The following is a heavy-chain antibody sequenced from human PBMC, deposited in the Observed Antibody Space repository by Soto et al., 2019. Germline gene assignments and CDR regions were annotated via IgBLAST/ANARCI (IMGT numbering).Heavy chain of an antibody. D-gene: IGHD3-16*01. CDR3: ARAADYVPGGGYYGMDV. V-gene: IGHV1-18*04. CDR1: GYTFTSYG. Sequence: AASVKVSCKASGYTFTSYGISWVRQAPGQGLEWMGWISAYNGNTNYAQKLQGRVTMTTDTSTSTAYMELRSLRSDDTAVYYCARAADYVPGGGYYGMDVWGQGTTVTVSS. CDR2: ISAYNGNT. J-gene: IGHJ6*02.